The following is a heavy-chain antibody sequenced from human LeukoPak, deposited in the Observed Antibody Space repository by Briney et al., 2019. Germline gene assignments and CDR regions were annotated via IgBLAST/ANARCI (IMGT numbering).Heavy chain of an antibody. CDR2: IRYDGSNK. CDR1: GFTFSSYG. CDR3: AKLAAMVPNWFDP. Sequence: GGSLRLSCAASGFTFSSYGMHWVRQAPGKGLEWVAFIRYDGSNKYYADSVKGRFTISRDNSKNTLYLQMNSLRAEDTAVYYCAKLAAMVPNWFDPGAREPWSPSPQ. D-gene: IGHD5-18*01. V-gene: IGHV3-30*02. J-gene: IGHJ5*02.